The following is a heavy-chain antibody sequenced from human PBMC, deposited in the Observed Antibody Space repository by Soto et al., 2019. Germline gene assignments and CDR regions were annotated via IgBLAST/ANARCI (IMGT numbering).Heavy chain of an antibody. Sequence: ESLKISCAASGFTFTTYAMTWVRQAPGKGLEWVSSISRSGGSTYYADSVKGRFTISRDNPKNTLYVLMNSLRAEDTAVYYCAKGFSSGRPWTFDYWGQGALVTVSS. CDR3: AKGFSSGRPWTFDY. V-gene: IGHV3-23*01. J-gene: IGHJ4*02. CDR2: ISRSGGST. D-gene: IGHD6-19*01. CDR1: GFTFTTYA.